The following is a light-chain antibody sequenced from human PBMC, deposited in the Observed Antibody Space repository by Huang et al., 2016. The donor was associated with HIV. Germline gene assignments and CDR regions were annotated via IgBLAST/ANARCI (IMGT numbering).Light chain of an antibody. CDR1: QNVNTY. CDR3: QQRFSTTIT. J-gene: IGKJ5*01. Sequence: DIQMTQSPPSLSASVGDSVTIACRASQNVNTYLNWYQQKPGQAPRLLICAASRFRSWVPSRFSGSGSGTEFTLTISSLQLEDFATYYCQQRFSTTITFGQGTRLDIK. CDR2: AAS. V-gene: IGKV1-39*01.